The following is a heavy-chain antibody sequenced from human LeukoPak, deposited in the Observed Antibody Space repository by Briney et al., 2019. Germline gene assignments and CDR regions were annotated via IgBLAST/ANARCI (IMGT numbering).Heavy chain of an antibody. CDR3: AREGARAYYDILTGPYEDY. Sequence: SETLSLTCTVSGGSISSSSYYWGWIRQPPGKGLEWIGSIYYSGSTYYNPSLKSRVTISVDTSKNQFSLKLSSVTAADTAVYYCAREGARAYYDILTGPYEDYWGQGTLVTVSS. V-gene: IGHV4-39*07. CDR1: GGSISSSSYY. CDR2: IYYSGST. J-gene: IGHJ4*02. D-gene: IGHD3-9*01.